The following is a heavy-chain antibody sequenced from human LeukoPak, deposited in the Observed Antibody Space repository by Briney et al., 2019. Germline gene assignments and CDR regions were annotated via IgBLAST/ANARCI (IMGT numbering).Heavy chain of an antibody. Sequence: GASVKVSCNASGYTFTSYYMHWVRQAPGQGLEWMGIINPSGGSTSYAQKFQGRVTMTRDTSTSTVYMELSSLRSEDTAVYYCARDRQATTAYDAFDIWGRGTMATVSS. V-gene: IGHV1-46*01. CDR3: ARDRQATTAYDAFDI. J-gene: IGHJ3*02. D-gene: IGHD4-17*01. CDR1: GYTFTSYY. CDR2: INPSGGST.